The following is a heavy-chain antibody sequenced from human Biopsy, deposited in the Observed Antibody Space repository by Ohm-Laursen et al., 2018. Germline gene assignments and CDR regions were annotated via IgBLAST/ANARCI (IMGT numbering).Heavy chain of an antibody. CDR3: TRAGGGKIYGL. D-gene: IGHD3-16*01. CDR2: IRYSGNT. J-gene: IGHJ4*02. CDR1: GVSINTGGYY. Sequence: SDTLSLTCAVSGVSINTGGYYWTWIRQHPGTGLEWIGYIRYSGNTLYNPPLKSRLTISVDTSRNQFSLKLTSVTAADTALYYCTRAGGGKIYGLWGQGTLVTVSS. V-gene: IGHV4-31*11.